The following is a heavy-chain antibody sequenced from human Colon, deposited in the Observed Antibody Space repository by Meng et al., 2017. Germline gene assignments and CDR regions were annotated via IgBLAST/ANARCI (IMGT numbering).Heavy chain of an antibody. D-gene: IGHD2-15*01. CDR2: LIPTLPTA. J-gene: IGHJ4*02. Sequence: QVQLVQSGAEVKKPDVSVRVTVKASGGLLTRHASSWGRQAPGQGLEWRGALIPTLPTANYAQKWQGRLIIGADTSTSTVYMELSDLKSNDTAVYYCARGRRAAEGNFDYWGQGTLVTVSS. CDR1: GGLLTRHA. V-gene: IGHV1-69*10. CDR3: ARGRRAAEGNFDY.